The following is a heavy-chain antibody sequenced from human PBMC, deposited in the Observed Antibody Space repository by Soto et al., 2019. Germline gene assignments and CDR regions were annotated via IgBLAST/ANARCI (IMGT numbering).Heavy chain of an antibody. D-gene: IGHD3-10*01. CDR1: GITVSNNY. CDR2: ISPAGDT. Sequence: EVQLVESGGGLVQPGGSLRLFCAASGITVSNNYMSWFRQAPGKGLEWVSAISPAGDTYYADSVKGRFTISRDNSKNTLYFQMNSLRAEDTAVYYCARDPPGSGSYSYDYWGQGTLVTVSS. J-gene: IGHJ4*02. CDR3: ARDPPGSGSYSYDY. V-gene: IGHV3-66*01.